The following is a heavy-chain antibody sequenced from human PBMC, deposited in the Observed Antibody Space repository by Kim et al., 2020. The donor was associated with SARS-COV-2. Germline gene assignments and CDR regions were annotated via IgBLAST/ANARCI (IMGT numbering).Heavy chain of an antibody. J-gene: IGHJ6*02. CDR2: ISSSSSYI. CDR3: ARDSLYSSSWYASLMRGYYYYGMDV. Sequence: GGSLRLSCAASGFTFSSYSMNWVRQAPGKGLEWVSSISSSSSYIYYADSVKGRFTFSRDNAKNSLYLQMNSLRAEDTAVYYCARDSLYSSSWYASLMRGYYYYGMDVWGQGTTVTVSS. V-gene: IGHV3-21*01. CDR1: GFTFSSYS. D-gene: IGHD6-13*01.